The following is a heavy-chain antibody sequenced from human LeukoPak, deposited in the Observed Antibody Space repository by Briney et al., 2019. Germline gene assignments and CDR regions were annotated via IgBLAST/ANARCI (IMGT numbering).Heavy chain of an antibody. J-gene: IGHJ6*03. CDR3: ARTTTVRGTYYMDV. V-gene: IGHV4-59*01. CDR1: GGSISSYY. CDR2: IYYSGYT. Sequence: SETLSLTCTVSGGSISSYYWSWIRQPPGRGLEWIGYIYYSGYTNYNPSLKSRVTISVDTPKNQFSLKLSSVTAADTAVYYCARTTTVRGTYYMDVWGKGTTVTISS. D-gene: IGHD3-10*01.